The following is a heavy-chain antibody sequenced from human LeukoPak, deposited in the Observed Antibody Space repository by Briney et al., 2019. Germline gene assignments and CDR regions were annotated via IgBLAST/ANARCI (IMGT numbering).Heavy chain of an antibody. Sequence: PSETLSLTCAVYGGSFSGYYWSWIRQPPGKGLEWIGEINHSGSTNYNPSLKSRVTISVDTSKNQFSLKLSSVTAADTAVYYCARLRRSSGWQVYYYYYMDVWGKATTVTISS. CDR2: INHSGST. J-gene: IGHJ6*03. CDR3: ARLRRSSGWQVYYYYYMDV. CDR1: GGSFSGYY. D-gene: IGHD6-19*01. V-gene: IGHV4-34*01.